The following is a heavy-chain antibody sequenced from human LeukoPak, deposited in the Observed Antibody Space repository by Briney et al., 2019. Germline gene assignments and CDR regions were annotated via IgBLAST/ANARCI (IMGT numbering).Heavy chain of an antibody. CDR3: ARDSSGHYDAYFGY. V-gene: IGHV3-53*01. CDR2: IYSGGST. Sequence: GGSLRLXCAASGFTVRNNYMSWVRPAPGKGLEWVSIIYSGGSTYYAKSVKGRFTISRDNSKNTLYLQMNSLRAEDTAVYYCARDSSGHYDAYFGYWGQGTLVTVSS. D-gene: IGHD3-22*01. CDR1: GFTVRNNY. J-gene: IGHJ4*02.